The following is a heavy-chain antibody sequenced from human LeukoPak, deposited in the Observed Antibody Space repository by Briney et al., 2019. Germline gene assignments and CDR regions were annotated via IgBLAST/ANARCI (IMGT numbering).Heavy chain of an antibody. CDR3: AGGGYFGY. D-gene: IGHD2-15*01. CDR1: GFTFSNFG. V-gene: IGHV3-23*01. J-gene: IGHJ4*02. Sequence: GGSLRLSCAASGFTFSNFGMSWVRQAPGKGLEWISGISGSGSNTYYADSVKGRFTISRDNSKNTVYLQMNSLRAEDTAVYYCAGGGYFGYWGQGTLVTVSS. CDR2: ISGSGSNT.